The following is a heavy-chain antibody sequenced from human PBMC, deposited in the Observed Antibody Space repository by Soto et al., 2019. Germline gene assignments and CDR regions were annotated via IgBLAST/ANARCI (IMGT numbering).Heavy chain of an antibody. D-gene: IGHD2-8*01. Sequence: AASVKVSCKASGYTFTSYDINWVRQATGQGLEWMGWMNPNSGNTGYAQKFQGRVTMTRNTSISTAYMELSSLRSEDTAVYYCVRSRYCTNGVCYMYYFGYWGQGTLVTVS. CDR1: GYTFTSYD. J-gene: IGHJ4*02. CDR3: VRSRYCTNGVCYMYYFGY. V-gene: IGHV1-8*01. CDR2: MNPNSGNT.